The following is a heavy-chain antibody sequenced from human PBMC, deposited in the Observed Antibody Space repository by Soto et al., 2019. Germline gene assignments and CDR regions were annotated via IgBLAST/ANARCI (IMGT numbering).Heavy chain of an antibody. V-gene: IGHV3-30*18. Sequence: PGGSLRLSCAASGFTFSSYGMHWVRQAPGKGLEWVAVISNDGSNKYYANSVKGRFTISRDNSKNTLYLQMNSLRVEATTVYYCAKEWVYDSSGWSFDYWGQGTPVTVSS. D-gene: IGHD3-22*01. J-gene: IGHJ4*02. CDR3: AKEWVYDSSGWSFDY. CDR1: GFTFSSYG. CDR2: ISNDGSNK.